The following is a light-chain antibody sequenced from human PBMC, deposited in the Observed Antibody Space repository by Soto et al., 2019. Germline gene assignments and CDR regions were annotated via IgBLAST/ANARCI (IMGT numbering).Light chain of an antibody. CDR2: DAS. CDR1: QSVSSY. CDR3: QQRT. J-gene: IGKJ2*01. V-gene: IGKV3-11*01. Sequence: EIVLTQSPATLSLSPGERATLSCRASQSVSSYLAWYQQKPGQAPRLLIYDASNRATGIPARFSGSGSGTDFSLTISSLEPEDFAVYYCQQRTFGQGTNLEIK.